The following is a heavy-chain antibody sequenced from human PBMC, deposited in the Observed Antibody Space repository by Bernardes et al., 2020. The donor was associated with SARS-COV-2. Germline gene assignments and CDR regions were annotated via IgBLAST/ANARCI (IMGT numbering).Heavy chain of an antibody. J-gene: IGHJ6*02. CDR3: ARGQWRPDYYYGLDV. CDR1: GFTFSDHY. V-gene: IGHV3-72*01. Sequence: GGSLRLSCAASGFTFSDHYMDWVRQARGKGLEWVGRSRGKGNSYTTDYAASVKGRFTISRADSKNSVYLQMNSLKIDDTAVYYCARGQWRPDYYYGLDVWGQGTKVTIS. CDR2: SRGKGNSYTT. D-gene: IGHD6-19*01.